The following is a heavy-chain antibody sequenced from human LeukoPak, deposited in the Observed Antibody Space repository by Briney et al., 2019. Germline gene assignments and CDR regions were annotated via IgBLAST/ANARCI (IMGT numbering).Heavy chain of an antibody. D-gene: IGHD6-13*01. V-gene: IGHV4-4*07. CDR1: GGSISSYY. CDR2: IYFTGTT. J-gene: IGHJ3*01. Sequence: SETLSLTCSVSGGSISSYYGSWIRQPAGKGLESIGRIYFTGTTNYDPSLQSRVTMSVDTSKYQFSLELSSVTAADTAVYYCARGSSSSWYSFDFWGQGTVVTVSS. CDR3: ARGSSSSWYSFDF.